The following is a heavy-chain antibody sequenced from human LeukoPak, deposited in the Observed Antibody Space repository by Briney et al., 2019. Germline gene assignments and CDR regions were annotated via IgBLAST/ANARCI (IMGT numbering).Heavy chain of an antibody. V-gene: IGHV1-18*01. CDR3: ARPYDSSGYHLDAFDI. CDR1: GYTFTNYG. J-gene: IGHJ3*02. D-gene: IGHD3-22*01. Sequence: GASVKVSCKASGYTFTNYGINWVRQAPGQGLEWMGWISAYNDNTNYAQNLQGRVTMTTDTSTSTAYMELRSLRSDDTAVYYCARPYDSSGYHLDAFDIWGQGTMVTVSS. CDR2: ISAYNDNT.